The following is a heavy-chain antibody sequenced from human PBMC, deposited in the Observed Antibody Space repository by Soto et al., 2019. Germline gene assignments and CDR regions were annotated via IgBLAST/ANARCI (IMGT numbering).Heavy chain of an antibody. CDR1: GFSFTNYA. CDR2: ISGRGSIT. D-gene: IGHD2-2*01. V-gene: IGHV3-23*01. Sequence: LRLSCAASGFSFTNYAMTWVRRAPGKGLEWVSAISGRGSITYYADSVKGRFTISRDNSKRMLSLQMNSLRAEDTAIYYCAAPSSTSRSTNYFYYWGQGNLVTVSS. J-gene: IGHJ4*02. CDR3: AAPSSTSRSTNYFYY.